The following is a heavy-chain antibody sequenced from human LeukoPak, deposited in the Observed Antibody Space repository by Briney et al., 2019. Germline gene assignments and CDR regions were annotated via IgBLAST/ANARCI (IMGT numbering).Heavy chain of an antibody. CDR1: GYSISSGYY. CDR2: IYHSGST. CDR3: ARGFRGDNFDY. J-gene: IGHJ4*02. D-gene: IGHD7-27*01. Sequence: SETLSLTCTVSGYSISSGYYWGWIRQPPGKGLEWIGSIYHSGSTYYNPSLKSRVTISVDTSKNQFSLKLSSVTAADTAVYFCARGFRGDNFDYWGQGTLVTVSS. V-gene: IGHV4-38-2*02.